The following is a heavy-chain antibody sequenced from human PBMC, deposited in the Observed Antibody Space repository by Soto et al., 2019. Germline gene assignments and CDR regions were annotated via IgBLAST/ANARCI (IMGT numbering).Heavy chain of an antibody. J-gene: IGHJ5*02. V-gene: IGHV1-46*01. CDR1: GYTLTRYC. Sequence: ASVKFSCKASGYTLTRYCIHWVRQAPGQGLEWMGIINPNSGATSYAQKFQDRVTMTRDTSTSTVYMELSSLRSEDTAVYYCARDIVVAPSARGWFDPWGQGTLVTVSS. CDR2: INPNSGAT. CDR3: ARDIVVAPSARGWFDP. D-gene: IGHD2-2*01.